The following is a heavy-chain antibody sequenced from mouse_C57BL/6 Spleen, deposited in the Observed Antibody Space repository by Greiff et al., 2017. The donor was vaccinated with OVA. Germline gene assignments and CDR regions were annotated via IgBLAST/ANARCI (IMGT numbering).Heavy chain of an antibody. CDR2: INPSDSAT. D-gene: IGHD1-1*01. CDR3: ARTPLFITAVVATPLDY. J-gene: IGHJ2*01. CDR1: GYTFTSYW. V-gene: IGHV1-61*01. Sequence: QVQLQQPGADLVRPWSSVKLSCTASGYTFTSYWMDWVKQRPGQGLEWIGNINPSDSATHYNQKFKDQATLTVDKSSSTDNMQLSSLTSVDSAVYDCARTPLFITAVVATPLDYWGQGTTLTVSS.